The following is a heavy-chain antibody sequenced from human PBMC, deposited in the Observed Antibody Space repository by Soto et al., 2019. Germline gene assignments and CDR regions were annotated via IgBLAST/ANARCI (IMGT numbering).Heavy chain of an antibody. CDR3: ARSARTLWYFDL. J-gene: IGHJ2*01. Sequence: QVQLQESGPGLVKPSQTLSLTCTVSGGSISSGGYYWSWIRQHPGKGLEWIGDIYYSGSTYYNPSLKSRGTISVDTSKNQFSLKLSSGTAAATAVYYCARSARTLWYFDLWGRGTLVTVSS. CDR2: IYYSGST. CDR1: GGSISSGGYY. V-gene: IGHV4-31*03.